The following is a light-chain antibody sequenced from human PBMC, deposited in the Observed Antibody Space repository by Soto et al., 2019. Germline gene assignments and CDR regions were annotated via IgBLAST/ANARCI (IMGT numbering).Light chain of an antibody. CDR3: AALDDSLNGVV. Sequence: QSVLTQPPSASGTPGQRVTISCSGNISNIGGNTVNWYQQLPGTAPKLLMYTNNQRPSGVPDRFSGSKSGTSASLAISGLQSEDEADYYCAALDDSLNGVVFGGGTQLTVL. V-gene: IGLV1-44*01. CDR2: TNN. CDR1: ISNIGGNT. J-gene: IGLJ2*01.